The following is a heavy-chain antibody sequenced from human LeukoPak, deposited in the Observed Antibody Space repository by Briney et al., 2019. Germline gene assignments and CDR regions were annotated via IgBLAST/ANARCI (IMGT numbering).Heavy chain of an antibody. CDR3: ARPAERGYSYGLDF. J-gene: IGHJ3*01. Sequence: SETLSLTCTVSGDSISSYYWSWIRQPPGKRLEWIGYIYYSGSTNYNPSLKSRVTISLDTSKNQVSLNLSSVTAADTAVYYCARPAERGYSYGLDFWGPGTMVTVSS. D-gene: IGHD5-18*01. CDR2: IYYSGST. CDR1: GDSISSYY. V-gene: IGHV4-59*01.